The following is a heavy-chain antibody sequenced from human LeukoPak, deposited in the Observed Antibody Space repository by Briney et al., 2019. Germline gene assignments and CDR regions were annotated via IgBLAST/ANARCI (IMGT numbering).Heavy chain of an antibody. CDR1: GDSFSDYY. CDR3: ARTRRHYYGSGKNLTPWPAGLDI. V-gene: IGHV4-59*01. CDR2: SGRS. Sequence: PSETLSLTCTVSGDSFSDYYWTWIRQPPGKGLEWIGYSGRSNYNPYLKSRVTISIDTSKRQFSLTLSSVTAADTAVYYCARTRRHYYGSGKNLTPWPAGLDIWGQGTTVTVS. D-gene: IGHD3-10*01. J-gene: IGHJ6*02.